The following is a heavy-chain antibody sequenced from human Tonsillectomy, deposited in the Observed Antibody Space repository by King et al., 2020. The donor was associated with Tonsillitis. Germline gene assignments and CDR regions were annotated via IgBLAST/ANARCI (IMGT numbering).Heavy chain of an antibody. J-gene: IGHJ3*02. CDR3: ARDGYDILTGYPHDAFDI. CDR2: IKQDGSEK. CDR1: GFTFSSYW. D-gene: IGHD3-9*01. Sequence: VQLVEAGGGLVQPGGSLRLSCAASGFTFSSYWMSWVRQAPGKWLEWVANIKQDGSEKYYVDSVKGRFTISRDNAKTSLYLQMNSLRAEDTAVYYCARDGYDILTGYPHDAFDIWGQGTMVTVSS. V-gene: IGHV3-7*03.